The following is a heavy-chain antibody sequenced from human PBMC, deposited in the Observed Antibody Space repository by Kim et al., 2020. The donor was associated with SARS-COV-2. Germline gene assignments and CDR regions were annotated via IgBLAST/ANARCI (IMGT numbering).Heavy chain of an antibody. CDR2: MNPNSGNT. Sequence: ASVKVSCKASGYTFTTYHINWVRQASGQGLEWMGWMNPNSGNTGYAQKFQDRVTMTRDTSINTAYMELSSLKSEDTAVYYCTRRSVARDDWGQGTLVTV. CDR3: TRRSVARDD. V-gene: IGHV1-8*01. D-gene: IGHD6-6*01. CDR1: GYTFTTYH. J-gene: IGHJ4*02.